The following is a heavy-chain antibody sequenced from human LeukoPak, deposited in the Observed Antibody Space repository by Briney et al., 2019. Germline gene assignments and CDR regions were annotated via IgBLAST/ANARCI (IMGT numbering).Heavy chain of an antibody. CDR2: IVVRSGNA. CDR1: GFTCSSSA. CDR3: AAERENYYDSSGYNFDY. J-gene: IGHJ4*02. D-gene: IGHD3-22*01. Sequence: SVKVSCKASGFTCSSSAVQWVRQPRGQRLEGLGWIVVRSGNATYAQKSQQRVTTTWDMSTSTAYMELSSLRSEDTAVYYCAAERENYYDSSGYNFDYWGQGTLVTVSS. V-gene: IGHV1-58*01.